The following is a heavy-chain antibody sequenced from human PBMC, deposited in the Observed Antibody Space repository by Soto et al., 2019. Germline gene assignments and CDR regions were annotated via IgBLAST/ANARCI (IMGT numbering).Heavy chain of an antibody. V-gene: IGHV3-64*01. J-gene: IGHJ4*02. Sequence: EVQLVESGGGLVQPGGSLRLSCAASGFTFSSYAMHWVRQAPGKGLEYVSAISSNGGSTYYANSVKGRFTISRDNSKNTLYLQMGSLRAEDMAVYYCARVLVTAPDYWGQGTLVTVSS. CDR1: GFTFSSYA. CDR2: ISSNGGST. CDR3: ARVLVTAPDY. D-gene: IGHD2-21*02.